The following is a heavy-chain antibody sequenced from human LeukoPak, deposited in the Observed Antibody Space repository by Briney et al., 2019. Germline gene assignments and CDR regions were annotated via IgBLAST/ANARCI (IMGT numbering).Heavy chain of an antibody. Sequence: PGGSLRLSCAASGFTFRNYGMHWVRQAPGKGLEWVAVISYDGSKKYYADSVKGRFTISRDNSKNTLFLQMNTLRADDTAVYYCAKQIPEYCSMTSCYILSPWGQGTLVTVSS. CDR2: ISYDGSKK. D-gene: IGHD2-2*01. CDR3: AKQIPEYCSMTSCYILSP. V-gene: IGHV3-30*18. J-gene: IGHJ5*02. CDR1: GFTFRNYG.